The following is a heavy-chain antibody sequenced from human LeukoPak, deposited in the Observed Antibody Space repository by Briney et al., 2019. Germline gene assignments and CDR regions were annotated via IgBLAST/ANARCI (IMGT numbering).Heavy chain of an antibody. V-gene: IGHV1-69*04. D-gene: IGHD2-8*02. J-gene: IGHJ6*02. CDR1: GGTFISYA. CDR3: ARPGGVDYYYGRDV. Sequence: ASVKVSCKASGGTFISYAISWVRQAPGQGLEWMGRIIPILGIANYAQKFQGRVTITADKSTSTAYMELSSLRSEDTAVYYCARPGGVDYYYGRDVWGQGTTVTVSS. CDR2: IIPILGIA.